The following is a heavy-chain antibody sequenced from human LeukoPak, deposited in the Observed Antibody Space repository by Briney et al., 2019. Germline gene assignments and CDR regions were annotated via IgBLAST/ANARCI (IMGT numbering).Heavy chain of an antibody. J-gene: IGHJ4*02. CDR2: ISSSDYT. D-gene: IGHD4-17*01. CDR1: GFTFSDHY. CDR3: ARHSTVTTSRLDY. Sequence: GGSLRLSCAASGFTFSDHYMSWLRQAPGKGLEWISCISSSDYTNYADSVKGRFTISGDNAKNSLFLQMHSLRDEDTAVYYCARHSTVTTSRLDYWGQGTLVTVSS. V-gene: IGHV3-11*03.